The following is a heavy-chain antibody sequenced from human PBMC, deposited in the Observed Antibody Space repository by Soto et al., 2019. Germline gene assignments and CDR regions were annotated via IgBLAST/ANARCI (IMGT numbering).Heavy chain of an antibody. V-gene: IGHV1-18*01. Sequence: QVQLVQSGAEVKKPGASVKVSCKASGYTFTSYGISWVRQAPGQGLEWMGWISAYNGNTNYAQKLQGRVTMTTDTSTSTADMELRSLRSDDTAVYYCARALIEAATPAYFDYWGQGTLVTVSS. D-gene: IGHD6-13*01. J-gene: IGHJ4*02. CDR2: ISAYNGNT. CDR1: GYTFTSYG. CDR3: ARALIEAATPAYFDY.